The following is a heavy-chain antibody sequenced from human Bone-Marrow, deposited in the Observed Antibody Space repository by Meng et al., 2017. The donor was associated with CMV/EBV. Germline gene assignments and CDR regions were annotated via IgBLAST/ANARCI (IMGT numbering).Heavy chain of an antibody. CDR3: AKDNADNTIRWGY. CDR2: ISGSGGST. V-gene: IGHV3-23*01. J-gene: IGHJ4*02. Sequence: GESLKISCAASGFTFSSYAMSWVRQAPGKGLEWVSAISGSGGSTYYADSVKGRFTISRDNSKNTLYLQMNSLRVEDTAVYYCAKDNADNTIRWGYWGQGTLVTVSS. CDR1: GFTFSSYA. D-gene: IGHD3-10*01.